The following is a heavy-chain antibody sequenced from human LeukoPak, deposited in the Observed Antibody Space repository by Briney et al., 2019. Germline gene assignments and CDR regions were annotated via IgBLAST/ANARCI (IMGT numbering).Heavy chain of an antibody. CDR2: INHSGST. V-gene: IGHV4-34*01. CDR3: ARGDAAIQFDY. J-gene: IGHJ4*02. Sequence: SETLSLTCAVYGGSFSGYYWSWIRQPPGKGLEWIGEINHSGSTNYNPSLKRRVTRSVDTSKNQFSLKLSSVTAADTAVYYCARGDAAIQFDYWGQGTLVTVSS. D-gene: IGHD2-2*01. CDR1: GGSFSGYY.